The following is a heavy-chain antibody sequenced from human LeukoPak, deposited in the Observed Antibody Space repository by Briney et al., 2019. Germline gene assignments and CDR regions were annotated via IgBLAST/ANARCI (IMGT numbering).Heavy chain of an antibody. Sequence: KPSETLSLTCTVSGGSISSYYWSWIRQPPGKGLEWIGYIYYSGSTNYNPSLKSRVTISVDTSKNQFSLKLSSVTAADSAVYYCARSLARSGSADYWGQGTLVTVSS. CDR1: GGSISSYY. CDR3: ARSLARSGSADY. V-gene: IGHV4-59*01. CDR2: IYYSGST. D-gene: IGHD3-3*01. J-gene: IGHJ4*02.